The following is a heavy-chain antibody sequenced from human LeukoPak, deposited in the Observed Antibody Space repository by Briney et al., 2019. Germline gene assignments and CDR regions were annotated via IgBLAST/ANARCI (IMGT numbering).Heavy chain of an antibody. CDR2: ISGRGDST. CDR1: GFTFYTYA. CDR3: AKDRHAPGRYCSSTSCFPFDS. D-gene: IGHD2-2*01. V-gene: IGHV3-23*01. J-gene: IGHJ5*01. Sequence: AGGSLRLSCAASGFTFYTYAMSWVRQAPGKGLEWVSAISGRGDSTNYADSVKGRFTISRDNTKNTLYLQMNSLRAEDTAVYYCAKDRHAPGRYCSSTSCFPFDSWGQGTLVTVSS.